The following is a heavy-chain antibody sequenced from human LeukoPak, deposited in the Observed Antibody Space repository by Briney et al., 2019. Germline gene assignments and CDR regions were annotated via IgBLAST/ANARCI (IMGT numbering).Heavy chain of an antibody. D-gene: IGHD4-17*01. V-gene: IGHV4-34*01. CDR2: INHSGST. J-gene: IGHJ5*02. Sequence: SETLSLTCAVYGGSFSGYYWSWIRQSPGKGLEWIGEINHSGSTNYNPSLKSRVTISVDTSKNQFSLKLSSVTAADTAVYYCARAFDDYGDYNWFDPWGQGTLVTVSS. CDR1: GGSFSGYY. CDR3: ARAFDDYGDYNWFDP.